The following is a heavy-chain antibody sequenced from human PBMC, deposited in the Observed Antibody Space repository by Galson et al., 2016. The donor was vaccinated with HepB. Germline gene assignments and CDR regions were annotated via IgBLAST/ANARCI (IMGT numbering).Heavy chain of an antibody. CDR1: GGSISSNIYL. V-gene: IGHV4-39*01. D-gene: IGHD1-14*01. CDR2: IYYRGTT. CDR3: ARLVHGGTFFDS. Sequence: SETLSLTCTVSGGSISSNIYLWAWVRQPPGKGLEWIGTIYYRGTTYYNPSLKSRPTMDVDTSKNQFPLKLSSVTAADTSVYYCARLVHGGTFFDSWGQGTLVTVSS. J-gene: IGHJ4*02.